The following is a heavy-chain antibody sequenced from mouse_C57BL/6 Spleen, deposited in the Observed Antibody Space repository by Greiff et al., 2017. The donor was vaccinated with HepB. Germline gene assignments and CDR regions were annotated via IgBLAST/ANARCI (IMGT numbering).Heavy chain of an antibody. V-gene: IGHV1-81*01. CDR1: GYTFTSYG. D-gene: IGHD1-1*01. Sequence: VHLVESGAELARPGASVKLSCKASGYTFTSYGISWVKQRTGQGLEWIGEIYPRSGNTYYNEKFKGKATLTADKSSSTAYMELRSLTSEDSAVYFCAPPYGSSFFDYWGQGTTLTVSS. CDR2: IYPRSGNT. CDR3: APPYGSSFFDY. J-gene: IGHJ2*01.